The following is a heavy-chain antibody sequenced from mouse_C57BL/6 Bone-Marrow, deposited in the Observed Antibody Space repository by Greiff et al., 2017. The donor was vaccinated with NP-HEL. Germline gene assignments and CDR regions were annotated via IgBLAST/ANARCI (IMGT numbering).Heavy chain of an antibody. V-gene: IGHV1-59*01. CDR3: ARRYYGSSDLYWYFDV. D-gene: IGHD1-1*01. CDR2: IDPSDSYT. J-gene: IGHJ1*03. Sequence: VQLQQSGAELVRPGTSVKLSCKASGYTFTSYWMHWVKQRPGQGLEWIGVIDPSDSYTNYNQKFKGKATLTVDTSSSTAYMQLSSLTSEDSAVYYCARRYYGSSDLYWYFDVWGTGTTVTVSS. CDR1: GYTFTSYW.